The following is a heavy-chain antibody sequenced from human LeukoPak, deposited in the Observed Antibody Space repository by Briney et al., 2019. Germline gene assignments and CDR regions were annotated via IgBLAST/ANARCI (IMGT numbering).Heavy chain of an antibody. CDR3: ARSTASDAFDI. D-gene: IGHD2-2*01. V-gene: IGHV4-61*02. Sequence: PSETLSLTCTVSGGSISSSNFYWGWIRQPAGKGLECIGRMYTSGSTNYNPSLKSRVTISVDTSKNQFSLKLSSVTAADTAVYYCARSTASDAFDIWGQGTMVTVSS. CDR2: MYTSGST. J-gene: IGHJ3*02. CDR1: GGSISSSNFY.